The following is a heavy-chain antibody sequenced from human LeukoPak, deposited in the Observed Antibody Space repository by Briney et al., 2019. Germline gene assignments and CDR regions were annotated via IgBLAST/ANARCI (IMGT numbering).Heavy chain of an antibody. D-gene: IGHD4-17*01. CDR3: ARSGDYLGDYYYYYYMDV. J-gene: IGHJ6*03. V-gene: IGHV3-21*01. CDR1: GFTFSSYS. CDR2: ISSSSSYI. Sequence: GGSLRLSCAASGFTFSSYSMNWVRQAPGRGLEWVSSISSSSSYIYYADSVKGRFTISRDNAKNSLYLQMNSLRAEDTAVYYCARSGDYLGDYYYYYYMDVWGKGTTVTVSS.